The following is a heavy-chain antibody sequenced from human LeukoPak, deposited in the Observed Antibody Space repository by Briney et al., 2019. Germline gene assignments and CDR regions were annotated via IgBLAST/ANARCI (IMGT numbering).Heavy chain of an antibody. CDR3: VRDSDTYGDHTTRRFDS. D-gene: IGHD4-17*01. CDR2: ISEGSNYI. Sequence: PGGSLRLSCAASGFTFSSYNMNWVRQAPGKGLEWVACISEGSNYIYCADSMKGRFTISRDNAKNSLYLEMNSLRVEDTAVYHCVRDSDTYGDHTTRRFDSWGQGTLVTVSS. V-gene: IGHV3-21*01. CDR1: GFTFSSYN. J-gene: IGHJ4*02.